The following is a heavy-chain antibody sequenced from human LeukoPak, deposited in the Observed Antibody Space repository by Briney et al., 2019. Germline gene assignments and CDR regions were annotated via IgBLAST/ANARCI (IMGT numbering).Heavy chain of an antibody. J-gene: IGHJ6*02. Sequence: GGSLRLSCAASGFTFSSYDTHWVRQATGKGLEWVSAIGTAGDTYYPGSVKGRFTISRENAKNSLYLQMNSLRAGDTAVYYCARAGGIAAAGTFGRYGMDVWGQGTTVTVSS. CDR1: GFTFSSYD. V-gene: IGHV3-13*01. CDR3: ARAGGIAAAGTFGRYGMDV. CDR2: IGTAGDT. D-gene: IGHD6-13*01.